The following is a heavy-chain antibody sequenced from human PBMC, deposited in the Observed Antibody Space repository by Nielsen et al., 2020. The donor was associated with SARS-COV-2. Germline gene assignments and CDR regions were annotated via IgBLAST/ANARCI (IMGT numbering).Heavy chain of an antibody. D-gene: IGHD4-23*01. CDR3: ARHDYGGNSPIDS. J-gene: IGHJ4*02. CDR1: GGTFSNYA. CDR2: IIPIFGTA. Sequence: PVKVSCKASGGTFSNYAISWVRQAPGQGLEWMGGIIPIFGTADYAQKFQGRATITADASTNTAYMQLSSLRSEDTAVYYCARHDYGGNSPIDSWGQGTLVTVSS. V-gene: IGHV1-69*13.